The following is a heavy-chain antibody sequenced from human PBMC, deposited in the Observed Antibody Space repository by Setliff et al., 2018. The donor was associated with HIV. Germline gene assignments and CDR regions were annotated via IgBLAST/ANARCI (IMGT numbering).Heavy chain of an antibody. V-gene: IGHV3-7*01. CDR1: GFTFGDYA. J-gene: IGHJ6*02. D-gene: IGHD3-9*01. Sequence: SLRLSCTASGFTFGDYAMSWVRQAPGKGLEWVANIKYDGSEKYYVGSVKGRFTISRDNAKNSLYLQMNSLRAEDTAVYYCAREPHELRYFDWLLYPAYYYYGMDVWGQGTTVTVSS. CDR2: IKYDGSEK. CDR3: AREPHELRYFDWLLYPAYYYYGMDV.